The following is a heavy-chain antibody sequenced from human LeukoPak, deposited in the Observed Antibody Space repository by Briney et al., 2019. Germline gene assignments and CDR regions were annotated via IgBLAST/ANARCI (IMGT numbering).Heavy chain of an antibody. CDR2: IYYSGST. V-gene: IGHV4-61*08. D-gene: IGHD5-18*01. J-gene: IGHJ4*02. Sequence: PSETLSLTCTVSGGSISSGDYYWSWIRQPPGKGLEWIVYIYYSGSTNYNPSLKSRVTISVDTSKNQFSLKLSSVTAADTAVYYCARAHVDTASIEEVTSEYYFDYWGQGTLVTVSS. CDR3: ARAHVDTASIEEVTSEYYFDY. CDR1: GGSISSGDYY.